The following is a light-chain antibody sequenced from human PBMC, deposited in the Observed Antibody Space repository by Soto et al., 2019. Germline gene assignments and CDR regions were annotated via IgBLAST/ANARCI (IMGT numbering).Light chain of an antibody. J-gene: IGKJ5*01. CDR2: GAS. V-gene: IGKV3-15*01. CDR3: QQYNNWPPIT. CDR1: QSVRSN. Sequence: EIVMTQSPATLSVSPGGRATLSVRFSQSVRSNLAWYQQKPVQAPRLLIYGASTRATGIPARFSGSGSGTEFTLTISSLQSEDFAVYYCQQYNNWPPITFGQATRLENK.